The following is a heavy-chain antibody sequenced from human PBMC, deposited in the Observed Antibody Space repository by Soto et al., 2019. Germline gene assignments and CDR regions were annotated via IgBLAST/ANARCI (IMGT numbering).Heavy chain of an antibody. J-gene: IGHJ6*02. V-gene: IGHV3-15*07. D-gene: IGHD3-3*01. CDR1: GFTFSNAW. Sequence: GGSLRLSCAASGFTFSNAWMNWVRQAPGKGLEWVGRIKSKTDGGTTHYAAPVKGRFTISRDDSENTLYLQMNSLKTEDTAVYYCTAFGPGTPLAGLDVWGQGTTVTVSS. CDR2: IKSKTDGGTT. CDR3: TAFGPGTPLAGLDV.